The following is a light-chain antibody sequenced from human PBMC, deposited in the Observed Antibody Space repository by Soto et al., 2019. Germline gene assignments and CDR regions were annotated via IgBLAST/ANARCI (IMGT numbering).Light chain of an antibody. Sequence: QSALTQPASVSGSPGQSITISCTGTSSDVGGYNYVSWYQQHPGKAPKLMIYDVSNRPSGVSNRFSGPKSGNTASLTISGLQAEDEADYYCSSYTSSSTPYCVFGTGTKVTVL. V-gene: IGLV2-14*01. CDR1: SSDVGGYNY. CDR2: DVS. J-gene: IGLJ1*01. CDR3: SSYTSSSTPYCV.